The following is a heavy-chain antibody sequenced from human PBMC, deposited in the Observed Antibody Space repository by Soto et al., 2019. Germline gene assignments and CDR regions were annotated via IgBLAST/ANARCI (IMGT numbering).Heavy chain of an antibody. J-gene: IGHJ6*02. CDR2: MSGSGGRT. Sequence: EVQLLESGGGFVQPGGSLSVSCTASGFIFKNYAMNWVRQGPGKGLEYVSGMSGSGGRTFYSDSVRGRFTVSRDDYRTTLYLHMNRLRVEDTGIYYCEHLLATRQFDDDALDVWGQGTMVTVSS. V-gene: IGHV3-23*01. D-gene: IGHD3-9*01. CDR1: GFIFKNYA. CDR3: EHLLATRQFDDDALDV.